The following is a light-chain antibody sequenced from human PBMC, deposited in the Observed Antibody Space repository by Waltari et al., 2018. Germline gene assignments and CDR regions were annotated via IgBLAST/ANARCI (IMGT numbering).Light chain of an antibody. CDR2: GTS. CDR3: QQYDGEVVT. J-gene: IGKJ4*01. V-gene: IGKV3-20*01. Sequence: EIVLTQSPGTLSLSPGERAPLSCRASQSVTSISLTRYQQKLGQAPRLLIYGTSSRATGIPDRFSGSGSGTDFTLTISRLEPEDFAVYYCQQYDGEVVTFGGGTKVEI. CDR1: QSVTSIS.